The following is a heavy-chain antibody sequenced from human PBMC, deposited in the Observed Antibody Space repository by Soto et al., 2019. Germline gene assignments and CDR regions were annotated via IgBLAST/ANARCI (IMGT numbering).Heavy chain of an antibody. CDR3: APKPGPSRDSSGSSGY. Sequence: PGGSLRLSCAASGFTFSSYAMSWVRQAPGKGLEWVSAISGSGGSTYYADSVKGRFTISRDNSKNTLYLQMNGLRAEDTAVYYCAPKPGPSRDSSGSSGYWGQGTLVTVSS. D-gene: IGHD3-22*01. CDR2: ISGSGGST. V-gene: IGHV3-23*01. J-gene: IGHJ4*02. CDR1: GFTFSSYA.